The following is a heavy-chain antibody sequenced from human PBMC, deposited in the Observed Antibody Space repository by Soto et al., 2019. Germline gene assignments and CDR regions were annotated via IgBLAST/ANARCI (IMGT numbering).Heavy chain of an antibody. CDR2: ISGSGGST. D-gene: IGHD3-16*02. V-gene: IGHV3-23*01. Sequence: EVQLLESGGGLVQPGGSLRLSCAASGFTFSSYAMSWVRQAPGKGLEWVSAISGSGGSTYYADSVKGRFTIYRDNSKNTLYLQMNSLRAEDTAVYYCAKYGNDYIWGSYRLPGYFDYWGQGTLVTVSS. CDR1: GFTFSSYA. J-gene: IGHJ4*02. CDR3: AKYGNDYIWGSYRLPGYFDY.